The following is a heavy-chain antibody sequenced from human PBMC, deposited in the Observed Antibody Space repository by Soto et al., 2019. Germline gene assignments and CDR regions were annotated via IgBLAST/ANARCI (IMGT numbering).Heavy chain of an antibody. D-gene: IGHD2-21*01. CDR2: IYHGGTT. V-gene: IGHV4-38-2*01. J-gene: IGHJ4*02. Sequence: SETMSLTCAVSGYSISSGSYWGWIRQPPGKGPEWIASIYHGGTTFYNPSLKSRVTVSVDKSNNQFSLKLRSVTAADTAVYYCAPAHGMVVVVSTFDYWRQGTRVTVSS. CDR3: APAHGMVVVVSTFDY. CDR1: GYSISSGSY.